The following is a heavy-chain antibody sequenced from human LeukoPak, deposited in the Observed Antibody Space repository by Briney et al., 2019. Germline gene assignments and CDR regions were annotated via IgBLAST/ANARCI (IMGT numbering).Heavy chain of an antibody. J-gene: IGHJ4*02. CDR1: GFTFSNYA. CDR2: IWYDGSYK. D-gene: IGHD3-10*01. Sequence: GGSLRLSCAASGFTFSNYAMHWVRQAPGKGLEWMAIIWYDGSYKYYADSVKGRFTISRDNSKNTLYLQMNSLRAEDTTVYYCARGPQYGSGSYFDYWGQGTPVTVSS. V-gene: IGHV3-33*01. CDR3: ARGPQYGSGSYFDY.